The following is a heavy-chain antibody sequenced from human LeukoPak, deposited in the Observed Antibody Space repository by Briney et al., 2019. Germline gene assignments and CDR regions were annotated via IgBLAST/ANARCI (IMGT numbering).Heavy chain of an antibody. CDR2: IYTSGST. V-gene: IGHV4-4*07. J-gene: IGHJ4*02. Sequence: SETLSLTCTVSGRSISSYYWSWIRQPAGKGLEWIGRIYTSGSTNYNPSLKSRVTMSVDPSKNQFSLKLNSVTAADTAVYYCVRQLDTAMVDYWGQGTLVTVSS. CDR1: GRSISSYY. D-gene: IGHD5-18*01. CDR3: VRQLDTAMVDY.